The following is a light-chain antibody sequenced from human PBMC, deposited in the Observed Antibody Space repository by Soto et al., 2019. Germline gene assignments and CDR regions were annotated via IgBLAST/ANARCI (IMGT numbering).Light chain of an antibody. CDR1: QSISNH. Sequence: EIVMMQSPVTLSVSPGERATLSCRASQSISNHLAWYQQKPGQAHRLLIHGASTRATGIPARFSGSGSGTEFTLTISILQSEDFAVYYCQQYNNWPPRTFGQGTKLEI. CDR2: GAS. J-gene: IGKJ2*01. V-gene: IGKV3-15*01. CDR3: QQYNNWPPRT.